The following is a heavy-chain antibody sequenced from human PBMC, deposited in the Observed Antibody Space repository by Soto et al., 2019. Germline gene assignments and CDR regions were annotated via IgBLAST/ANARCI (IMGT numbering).Heavy chain of an antibody. CDR3: ANVGGSGWFDAFDI. D-gene: IGHD6-19*01. Sequence: GALRLSCAASGFSFSTYALSWVRQAPGKGLDWVSVISGSGGSTDYAGSVKGRFTISRDNSKNALYLQMNSLRAEDTALYYCANVGGSGWFDAFDIWGQGTMVTVSS. J-gene: IGHJ3*02. V-gene: IGHV3-23*01. CDR1: GFSFSTYA. CDR2: ISGSGGST.